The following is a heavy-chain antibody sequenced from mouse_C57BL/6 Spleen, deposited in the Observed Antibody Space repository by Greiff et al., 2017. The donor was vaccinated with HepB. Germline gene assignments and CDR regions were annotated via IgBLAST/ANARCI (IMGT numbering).Heavy chain of an antibody. D-gene: IGHD1-1*01. CDR1: GFTFSDYY. V-gene: IGHV5-16*01. CDR3: ARGGLLRYFDV. Sequence: VQVVESEGGLVQPGSSMKLSCTASGFTFSDYYMAWVRQVPEKGLEWVANINYDGSSTYYLDSLKSRFIISRDNAKNILYLQMSSLKSEDTATYYCARGGLLRYFDVWGTGTTVTVSS. J-gene: IGHJ1*03. CDR2: INYDGSST.